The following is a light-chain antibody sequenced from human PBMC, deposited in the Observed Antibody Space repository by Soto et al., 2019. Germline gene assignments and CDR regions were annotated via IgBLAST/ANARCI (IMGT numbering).Light chain of an antibody. V-gene: IGLV1-51*01. J-gene: IGLJ2*01. CDR1: SSNIGNNY. Sequence: QSVLTQPPSVSAAPGQKVTISCSGSSSNIGNNYVFWYQQLPGTAPKLLIYDNDKRPSGIPDRFSGSKSGTSATLGITGLQTGDEDDYYCATCVRGLSVGVFGGGTKLTVL. CDR3: ATCVRGLSVGV. CDR2: DND.